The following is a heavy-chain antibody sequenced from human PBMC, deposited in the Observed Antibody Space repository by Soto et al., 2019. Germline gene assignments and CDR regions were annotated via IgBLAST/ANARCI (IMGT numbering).Heavy chain of an antibody. D-gene: IGHD2-8*01. V-gene: IGHV6-1*01. J-gene: IGHJ4*02. CDR3: LRAYGSNVFAY. CDR2: TYYRSKWYN. CDR1: GGXVSSNSSA. Sequence: XQXLSITGDISGGXVSSNSSAWTWIRQSPARGLEWLGRTYYRSKWYNDYAMSVKSRITINPDTSKNQFSLLLNSVTPEDTAVYYCLRAYGSNVFAYWGQGTLGTVSS.